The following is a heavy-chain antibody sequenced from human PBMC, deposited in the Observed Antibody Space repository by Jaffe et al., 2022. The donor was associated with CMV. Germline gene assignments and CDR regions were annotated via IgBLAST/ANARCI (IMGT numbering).Heavy chain of an antibody. J-gene: IGHJ5*02. CDR3: ARGGDDYGDYDWFDP. V-gene: IGHV3-33*01. Sequence: QVQLVESGGGVVQPGRSLRLSCAASGFTFSSYGMHWVRQAPGKGLEWVAVIWYDGSNKYYADSVKGRFTISRDNSKNTLYLQMNSLRAEDTAVYYCARGGDDYGDYDWFDPWGQGTLVTVSS. CDR1: GFTFSSYG. CDR2: IWYDGSNK. D-gene: IGHD4-17*01.